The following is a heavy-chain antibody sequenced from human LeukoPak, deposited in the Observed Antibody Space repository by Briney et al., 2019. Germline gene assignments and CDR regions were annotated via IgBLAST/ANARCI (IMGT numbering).Heavy chain of an antibody. Sequence: KPGGSLRLSCAAPGFTFSFYSMNWVRQAPGKGREWVSSMSVSSGLIYYADSVKGRFTVSRDNAKNSLYLQMNSLRAEDTAVYYCAREFGGSASGAGYWGQGTLVTVSS. CDR3: AREFGGSASGAGY. CDR1: GFTFSFYS. CDR2: MSVSSGLI. D-gene: IGHD3-10*01. V-gene: IGHV3-21*01. J-gene: IGHJ4*02.